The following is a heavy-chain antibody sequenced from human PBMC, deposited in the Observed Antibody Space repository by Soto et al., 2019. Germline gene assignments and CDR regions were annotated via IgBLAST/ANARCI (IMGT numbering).Heavy chain of an antibody. Sequence: PGRSLRLSCAASGFTFSSYAMSWVRQAPGRGLEWVSSISDSGANTYYADSVKGRFTISRDNSKNTLYLQMNSLRAEDTTVYSCANAPLLPALHIPPFSSSVLPVRGHWTTV. CDR2: ISDSGANT. CDR1: GFTFSSYA. J-gene: IGHJ6*02. V-gene: IGHV3-23*01. CDR3: ANAPLLPALHIPPFSSSVLPV. D-gene: IGHD2-21*01.